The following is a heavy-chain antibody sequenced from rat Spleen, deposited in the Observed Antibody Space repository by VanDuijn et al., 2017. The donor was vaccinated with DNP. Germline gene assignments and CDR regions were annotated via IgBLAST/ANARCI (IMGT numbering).Heavy chain of an antibody. CDR1: GFTVNNFW. CDR3: ARQGLGRCYYAMDA. D-gene: IGHD4-6*01. J-gene: IGHJ4*01. V-gene: IGHV5-31*01. Sequence: EVQLVESGGDLVQPGRSLKLSCVASGFTVNNFWMAWIRQVPGKGLEWVAAIFSSGGSTYYRDSVKGRFIITRDNAKNTQYLKMDSLRSEDTATYYCARQGLGRCYYAMDAWGQGTSVTVSS. CDR2: IFSSGGST.